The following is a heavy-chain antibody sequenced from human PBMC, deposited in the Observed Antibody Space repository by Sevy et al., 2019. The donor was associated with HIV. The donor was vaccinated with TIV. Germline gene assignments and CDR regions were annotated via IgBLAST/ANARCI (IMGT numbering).Heavy chain of an antibody. V-gene: IGHV1-69*13. J-gene: IGHJ6*03. D-gene: IGHD2-21*02. CDR2: IIPIFGTA. CDR1: GGTFSSYA. CDR3: AREGGVVTAQYYYYYYMDV. Sequence: ASVKVSCKASGGTFSSYAISWVRQAPGQGLEWMGRIIPIFGTANYAQKFQGRVTITADESTSTAYMELSSLRSEDTAVYYCAREGGVVTAQYYYYYYMDVWGKGTTVTVSS.